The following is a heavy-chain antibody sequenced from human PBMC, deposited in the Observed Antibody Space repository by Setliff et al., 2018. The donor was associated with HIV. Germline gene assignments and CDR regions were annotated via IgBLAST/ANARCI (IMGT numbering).Heavy chain of an antibody. CDR1: GFSFSSHV. CDR3: GTYYYGSGKIDY. CDR2: ISNSSPGNT. J-gene: IGHJ4*02. Sequence: GGSLRLSCAASGFSFSSHVMTWARQAPGKGLEWVSAISNSSPGNTYYADSVRGRFTISRDNSKNTLFLQMNSLRAEDTAVYYCGTYYYGSGKIDYWGQGTLVTVSS. D-gene: IGHD3-10*01. V-gene: IGHV3-23*01.